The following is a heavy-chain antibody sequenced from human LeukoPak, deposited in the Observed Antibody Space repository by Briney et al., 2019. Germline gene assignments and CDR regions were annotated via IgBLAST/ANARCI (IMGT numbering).Heavy chain of an antibody. CDR2: MSPNSGNT. D-gene: IGHD3-22*01. V-gene: IGHV1-8*01. CDR3: ARQISGYTTYYYYYGMDV. J-gene: IGHJ6*02. Sequence: ASVKVSCKASGYTFTSYDINWVRQTTGQGLEWMGWMSPNSGNTGYAQKFQGRVSMTRNTSTSTAYMELSSLRSEDTAVYYCARQISGYTTYYYYYGMDVWGQGTTVTASS. CDR1: GYTFTSYD.